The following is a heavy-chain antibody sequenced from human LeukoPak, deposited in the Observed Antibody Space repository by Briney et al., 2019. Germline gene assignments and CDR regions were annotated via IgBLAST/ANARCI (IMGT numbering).Heavy chain of an antibody. D-gene: IGHD3-10*01. CDR3: ARLYYYGAGNYSPYYYYGMDV. CDR2: IYSSGNT. J-gene: IGHJ6*02. V-gene: IGHV4-59*01. Sequence: SETLSLTCTVSGGSISGYYWSWIRQPPGKGLEWIAYIYSSGNTIYNSSLKSRLTMSVDTSKNQLSLKLSSVTAADTAVYYCARLYYYGAGNYSPYYYYGMDVWGQGTTVIVSS. CDR1: GGSISGYY.